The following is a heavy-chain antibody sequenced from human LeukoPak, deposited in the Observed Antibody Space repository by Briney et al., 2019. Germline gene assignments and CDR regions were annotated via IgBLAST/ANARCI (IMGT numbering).Heavy chain of an antibody. D-gene: IGHD3-16*02. V-gene: IGHV1-3*01. CDR3: ARSFSDSFDN. Sequence: GASVKVSCKASGYTFTTYAMHWVRQAPGQRLEWMGWINAGNGNTKYSQKFQGRVTITRDTSASTAYTELSSLKSEDTAIYYCARSFSDSFDNWGQGTMVTVSS. J-gene: IGHJ3*02. CDR1: GYTFTTYA. CDR2: INAGNGNT.